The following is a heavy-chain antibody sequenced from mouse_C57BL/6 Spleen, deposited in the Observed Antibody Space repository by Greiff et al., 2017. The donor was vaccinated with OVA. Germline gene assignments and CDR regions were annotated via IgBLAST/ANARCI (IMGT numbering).Heavy chain of an antibody. CDR1: GYTFTSYW. J-gene: IGHJ2*01. V-gene: IGHV1-64*01. D-gene: IGHD1-1*01. Sequence: VQLQQPGAELVKPGDSVKLSCTASGYTFTSYWMHWVKQRPGQGLEWIGMIHPNSGSTYYNEKFKSKATLTVDKSSSTAYMQLSRPTSEDSAVYYRERSGITTVVANYFDYWGQGTTLTVSS. CDR3: ERSGITTVVANYFDY. CDR2: IHPNSGST.